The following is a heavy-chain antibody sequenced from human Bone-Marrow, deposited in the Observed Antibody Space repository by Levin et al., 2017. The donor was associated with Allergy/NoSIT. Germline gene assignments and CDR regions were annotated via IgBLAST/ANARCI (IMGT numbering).Heavy chain of an antibody. V-gene: IGHV4-59*01. D-gene: IGHD6-6*01. Sequence: SQTLSLTCTVSGASLSRDYWSWIRQPPGKGLEWIGNIYHSGTTRYNPSLRSRLTLSVDTSKNQFSLKFSSVTAADTAVYYWASVEEQHVSYSGIYYFGVDVWGQGTTVTVSS. CDR1: GASLSRDY. CDR3: ASVEEQHVSYSGIYYFGVDV. CDR2: IYHSGTT. J-gene: IGHJ6*02.